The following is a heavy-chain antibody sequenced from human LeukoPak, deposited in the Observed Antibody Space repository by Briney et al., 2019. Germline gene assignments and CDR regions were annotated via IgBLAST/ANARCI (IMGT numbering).Heavy chain of an antibody. J-gene: IGHJ4*02. CDR3: ARDQRRYYYDSSGGYFDY. Sequence: PGGSLRLSCAASGFTFSSYGMHWVRQAPGKGLEWVAFIRYDGSNKYYADSVKGRFTISRDNSKNTLYLQMNSLRAEDTAVYYCARDQRRYYYDSSGGYFDYWGQGTLVAVSS. CDR2: IRYDGSNK. D-gene: IGHD3-22*01. V-gene: IGHV3-30*02. CDR1: GFTFSSYG.